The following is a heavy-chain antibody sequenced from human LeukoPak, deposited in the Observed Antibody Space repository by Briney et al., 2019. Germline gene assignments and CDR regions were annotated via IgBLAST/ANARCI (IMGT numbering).Heavy chain of an antibody. J-gene: IGHJ6*02. CDR2: INAGNKNT. D-gene: IGHD3-10*01. V-gene: IGHV1-3*01. Sequence: ASVTVSCTASGYSFASYAIHWVRQAPGQRFEWMGWINAGNKNTEFPQRFQGRLTITRDTSASTAYMELSSLRSEDTAVYYCARSAFGNYYGMDVWGQGTTVTVSS. CDR1: GYSFASYA. CDR3: ARSAFGNYYGMDV.